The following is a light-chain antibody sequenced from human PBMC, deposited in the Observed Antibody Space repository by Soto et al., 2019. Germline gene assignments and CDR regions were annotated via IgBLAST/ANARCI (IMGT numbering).Light chain of an antibody. Sequence: QSVLTQSPSASGTPGQRDTISCSGINSNIGSNYVHWYQQFPGTAPKVLIYRNSQRPSGVPDRFSGSKSGISASLAISGLRAEDEADYFCATWDDRLSGVVFGGGTKVTVL. J-gene: IGLJ2*01. CDR1: NSNIGSNY. V-gene: IGLV1-47*01. CDR3: ATWDDRLSGVV. CDR2: RNS.